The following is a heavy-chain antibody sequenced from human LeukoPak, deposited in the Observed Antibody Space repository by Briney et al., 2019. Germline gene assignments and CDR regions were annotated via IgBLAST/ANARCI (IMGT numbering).Heavy chain of an antibody. CDR1: GGSISTYY. Sequence: SETLSLTCAVSGGSISTYYWSWIRQPPGKGLEWIGYIPYTGSTNYNPSLKSRVIISVDTSKNQFSLKLSSVTAADTAVYYCARDSSGWYADYWGQGILVTVSS. CDR2: IPYTGST. J-gene: IGHJ4*02. CDR3: ARDSSGWYADY. D-gene: IGHD6-19*01. V-gene: IGHV4-59*01.